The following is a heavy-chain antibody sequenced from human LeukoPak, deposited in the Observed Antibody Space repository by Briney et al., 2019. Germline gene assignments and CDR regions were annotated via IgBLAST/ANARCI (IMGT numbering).Heavy chain of an antibody. V-gene: IGHV1-2*02. Sequence: ASVKVSCKASGYTFTGYYMHWVRQAPGQGLEWMGWINYYSGDTTYAQEFQGRVTMTRDTSTSTAYMELKSLRSDDTAVYYCARVGRMFNWNDFDYWGQGSLVTVSS. J-gene: IGHJ4*02. CDR2: INYYSGDT. D-gene: IGHD1-20*01. CDR1: GYTFTGYY. CDR3: ARVGRMFNWNDFDY.